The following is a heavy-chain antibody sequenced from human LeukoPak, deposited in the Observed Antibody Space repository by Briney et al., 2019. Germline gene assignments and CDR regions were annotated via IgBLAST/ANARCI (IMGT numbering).Heavy chain of an antibody. Sequence: SQTLSLTCTVSGGSINSGGYYWSWIRQHPGKGLEWIGYIYYSGSTYYNLSLKSRVTISIDTSKNQFSLKLTPVTAADTAVYYCARDNTGYWTFDYWGQGTLVTVSS. CDR3: ARDNTGYWTFDY. V-gene: IGHV4-31*03. CDR2: IYYSGST. D-gene: IGHD3-22*01. J-gene: IGHJ4*02. CDR1: GGSINSGGYY.